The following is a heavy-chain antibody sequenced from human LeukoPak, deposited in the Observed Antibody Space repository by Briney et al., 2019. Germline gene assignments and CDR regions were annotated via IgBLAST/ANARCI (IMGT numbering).Heavy chain of an antibody. CDR1: GLTFSSYA. J-gene: IGHJ4*02. CDR2: ISGSGGST. V-gene: IGHV3-23*01. CDR3: AKDRFKEYSSSSPVDY. D-gene: IGHD6-6*01. Sequence: GGSLRLSCSASGLTFSSYAMSWVREAPGKRLEWGSAISGSGGSTYYADSVKGRFTISRDNSKNTLYLQMNSLRAEDTAVYFCAKDRFKEYSSSSPVDYWGQGTLVTVSS.